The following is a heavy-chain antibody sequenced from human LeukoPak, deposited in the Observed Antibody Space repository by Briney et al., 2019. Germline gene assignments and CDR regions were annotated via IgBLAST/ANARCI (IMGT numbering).Heavy chain of an antibody. J-gene: IGHJ5*02. CDR2: INHSGST. CDR3: ARVGKGKSFGEVLKGRMKTNWFDP. V-gene: IGHV4-34*01. CDR1: GGSFNAYY. Sequence: SETLSLTCAVDGGSFNAYYWNWIRQSPGKGLEWIGEINHSGSTNYNPSLKSRVIISVDMSKNQFSLTLSSVTAADTAVYYCARVGKGKSFGEVLKGRMKTNWFDPWGQGTLVTVSS. D-gene: IGHD3-10*01.